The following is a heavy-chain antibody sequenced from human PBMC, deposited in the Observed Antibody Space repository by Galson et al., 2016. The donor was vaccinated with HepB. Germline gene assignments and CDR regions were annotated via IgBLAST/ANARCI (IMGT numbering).Heavy chain of an antibody. J-gene: IGHJ4*02. CDR2: AFYRGIA. CDR1: GVSISSYY. D-gene: IGHD5-24*01. V-gene: IGHV4-59*08. CDR3: ARGRGYNLY. Sequence: SETLSLTCTVSGVSISSYYWSWFRQPPEKGREWIGYAFYRGIANYNPSLNSRVTISLDTSTNQISLKLSSVTAADTAVYYCARGRGYNLYWGQGTLVTVSS.